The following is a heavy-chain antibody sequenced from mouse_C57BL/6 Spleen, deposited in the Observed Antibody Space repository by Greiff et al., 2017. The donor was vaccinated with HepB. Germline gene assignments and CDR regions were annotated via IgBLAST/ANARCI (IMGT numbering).Heavy chain of an antibody. CDR2: IRYDGSN. CDR3: ARNYGSSYAMDY. Sequence: EVQLQESGPGLVKPSQSLSLTCSVTGYSITSGYYWHWIRQFPGNKLEWMGYIRYDGSNNYNPSLKNRISITRESSKNQFFLKLNSVTTEGSATYYCARNYGSSYAMDYWGQGTSVTVSS. D-gene: IGHD1-1*01. CDR1: GYSITSGYY. V-gene: IGHV3-6*01. J-gene: IGHJ4*01.